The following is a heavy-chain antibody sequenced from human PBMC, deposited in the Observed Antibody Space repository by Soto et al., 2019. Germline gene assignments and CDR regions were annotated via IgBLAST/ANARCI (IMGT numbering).Heavy chain of an antibody. J-gene: IGHJ4*02. CDR3: ATLCGDDCYSSAR. Sequence: QVQLVQSGAEVKKPGASVKVSCKASGYPFTASTMHWVRQAPGQRLEWMGWINTGNGNTKYSQKFQGRVTITSDTSASTAYVELSSLRSEDTAVYYCATLCGDDCYSSARWGQGTLVTVSS. D-gene: IGHD2-21*02. CDR1: GYPFTAST. CDR2: INTGNGNT. V-gene: IGHV1-3*04.